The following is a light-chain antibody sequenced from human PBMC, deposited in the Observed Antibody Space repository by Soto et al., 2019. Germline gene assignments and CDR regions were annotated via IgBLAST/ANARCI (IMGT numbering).Light chain of an antibody. J-gene: IGKJ1*01. V-gene: IGKV3-15*01. Sequence: EIVMTQSPATLSVSPGERATLSCRASQSLSSHLAWYQQIPGQAPRLLIYAASTRATGIPARFSGSGSGTEFTLTISSLQSEDFAVYYCQQYGGSPRTFGQGTKVDIK. CDR2: AAS. CDR1: QSLSSH. CDR3: QQYGGSPRT.